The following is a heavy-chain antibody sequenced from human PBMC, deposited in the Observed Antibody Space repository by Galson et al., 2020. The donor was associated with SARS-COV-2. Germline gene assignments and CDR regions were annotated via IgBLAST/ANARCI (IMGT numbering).Heavy chain of an antibody. Sequence: GGSLRLSCAASGLSVSSNYMNWVRQAPGKGLEWVSVLYSGGTRYYADSVKGRFTVSRDSSKNTLYLQMSSLRAEDTAVYYCARKTCRGACFSGYYFDYWGQGTLVTVSS. CDR3: ARKTCRGACFSGYYFDY. CDR2: LYSGGTR. J-gene: IGHJ4*02. CDR1: GLSVSSNY. V-gene: IGHV3-53*01. D-gene: IGHD2-21*01.